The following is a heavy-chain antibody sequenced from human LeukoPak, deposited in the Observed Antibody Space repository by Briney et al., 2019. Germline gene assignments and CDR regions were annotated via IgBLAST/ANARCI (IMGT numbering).Heavy chain of an antibody. CDR1: GGSISTYY. V-gene: IGHV4-59*01. CDR3: ARGGPDVAMATTIDY. CDR2: MHHSGST. D-gene: IGHD5-24*01. Sequence: PSETLSLTCTVSGGSISTYYWSWIRQPPGKGLEWIGYMHHSGSTNYNPSLKSRVTISADTSKNQFSLKLSSVTAADTATYYCARGGPDVAMATTIDYWGQGTLVTVSS. J-gene: IGHJ4*02.